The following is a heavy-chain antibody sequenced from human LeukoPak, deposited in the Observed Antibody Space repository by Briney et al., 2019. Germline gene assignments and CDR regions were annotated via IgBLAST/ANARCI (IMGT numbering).Heavy chain of an antibody. D-gene: IGHD3-22*01. CDR3: ARHGYYYDSSGYYWFDP. CDR2: IYYSGST. CDR1: GGSISSYY. J-gene: IGHJ5*02. V-gene: IGHV4-59*08. Sequence: SETLSLTCTVSGGSISSYYWSWIRQPPGKGLEWIGYIYYSGSTNYNPSLKSRVTISVDTSKNQFSLKLSSMTAADTAVYYCARHGYYYDSSGYYWFDPWGQGTLVTVSS.